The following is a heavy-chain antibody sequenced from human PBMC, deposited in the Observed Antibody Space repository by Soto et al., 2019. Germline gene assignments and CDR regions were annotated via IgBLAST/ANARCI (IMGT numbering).Heavy chain of an antibody. CDR2: IYYSGST. CDR3: ARDLVGSLFDP. CDR1: GGSISSYY. Sequence: ETLSLTCTVSGGSISSYYWSWIRQPPGKGLEWIGYIYYSGSTNYNPSLKSRVTISVDTSKNQFSLKLSSVTAADTAVYYCARDLVGSLFDPRGQGTLVTVSS. V-gene: IGHV4-59*01. D-gene: IGHD2-8*02. J-gene: IGHJ5*02.